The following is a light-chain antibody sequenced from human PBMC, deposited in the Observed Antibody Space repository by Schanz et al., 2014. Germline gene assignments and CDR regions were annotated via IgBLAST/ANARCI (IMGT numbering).Light chain of an antibody. V-gene: IGLV2-14*01. CDR1: SNDIGGYNY. J-gene: IGLJ2*01. CDR3: CSYVSSSAVL. Sequence: QSALTQPASVSGSPGQSITISCTGTSNDIGGYNYVSWYQQHPGKAPKLMIYDVSERPSGVPDRFSGSKSGNTASLTISGLQAEDEADYYCCSYVSSSAVLFGGGTKLTVL. CDR2: DVS.